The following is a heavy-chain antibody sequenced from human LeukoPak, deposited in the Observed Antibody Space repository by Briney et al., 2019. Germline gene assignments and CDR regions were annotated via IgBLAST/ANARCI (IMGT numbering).Heavy chain of an antibody. CDR2: IYSGGST. CDR1: GFTVGSNY. V-gene: IGHV3-53*01. D-gene: IGHD3-10*01. Sequence: GGSLRLSCAASGFTVGSNYMSWVRQAPGKGLEWVSVIYSGGSTYYADSVKGRFTISRDNSKNTLYLQMNSLRAEDTAVYYCARVYYGDAFDIWGQGTTVTVSS. CDR3: ARVYYGDAFDI. J-gene: IGHJ3*02.